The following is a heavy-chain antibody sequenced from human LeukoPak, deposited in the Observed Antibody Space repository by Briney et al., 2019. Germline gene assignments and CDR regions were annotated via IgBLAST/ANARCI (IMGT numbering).Heavy chain of an antibody. Sequence: RLSCXXXGFTXXXYAMSWVRQAPGKGLEWVSAISGSGGSTYYADSVKGRFTISRDNAKNSLYLQMNSLRAEDTAVYYCARERTTGTTANWFDPWGQGTLVTVSS. CDR2: ISGSGGST. D-gene: IGHD1-1*01. CDR1: GFTXXXYA. V-gene: IGHV3-23*01. CDR3: ARERTTGTTANWFDP. J-gene: IGHJ5*02.